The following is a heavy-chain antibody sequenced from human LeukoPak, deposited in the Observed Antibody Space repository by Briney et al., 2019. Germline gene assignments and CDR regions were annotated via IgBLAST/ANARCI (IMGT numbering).Heavy chain of an antibody. CDR2: INHSGST. D-gene: IGHD3-10*01. V-gene: IGHV4-34*01. Sequence: GSLRLSCAASGFTFSSYEMNWIRQPPGKGLEWIGEINHSGSTNYNPSLKSRVTISVDTSKNQFSLKLRSVTAADTAVYYCARHLANVGWGVNPRWFDPWGQGTLVTVSS. J-gene: IGHJ5*02. CDR3: ARHLANVGWGVNPRWFDP. CDR1: GFTFSSYE.